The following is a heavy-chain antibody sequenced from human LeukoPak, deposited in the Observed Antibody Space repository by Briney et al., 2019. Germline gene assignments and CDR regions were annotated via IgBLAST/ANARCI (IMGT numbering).Heavy chain of an antibody. CDR3: ASYMTTGPY. V-gene: IGHV3-53*01. J-gene: IGHJ4*02. Sequence: PGGSLRLSCAASGVTVGSNYMSWVRQAPGKGLEWVSVIYSGDNAYYADSVKGRFTISRDNSKNTLNLQMNGLRAEDTAVYYCASYMTTGPYWGQGTLVTVSS. CDR1: GVTVGSNY. CDR2: IYSGDNA. D-gene: IGHD4-11*01.